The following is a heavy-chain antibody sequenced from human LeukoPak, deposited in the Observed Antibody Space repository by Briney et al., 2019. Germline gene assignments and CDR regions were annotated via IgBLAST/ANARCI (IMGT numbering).Heavy chain of an antibody. Sequence: ASVKVSCKASGYTFTGYYMHWVRQAPGQGLEWMGWINPNSDVTNYAQKFQGRVTMTRDTSISTAYMELSRLTSDDTALYYCARYQSNGWTPFDYWGQGTLVTVSS. D-gene: IGHD6-19*01. CDR3: ARYQSNGWTPFDY. CDR2: INPNSDVT. J-gene: IGHJ4*02. CDR1: GYTFTGYY. V-gene: IGHV1-2*02.